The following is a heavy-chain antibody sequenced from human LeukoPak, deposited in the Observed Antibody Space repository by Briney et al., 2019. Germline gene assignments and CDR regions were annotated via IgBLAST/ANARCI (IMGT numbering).Heavy chain of an antibody. CDR1: GGTFSSYA. J-gene: IGHJ6*03. Sequence: GASVKVSCKASGGTFSSYAISWVRQAPGQGLEWMGGIIPIFGTANYAQKFQGRVTMTEDTSTDTAYMELSSLRSEDTAVYYCATGYCSSTSCYDYYYYMDVWGKGTTVTVSS. D-gene: IGHD2-2*01. CDR3: ATGYCSSTSCYDYYYYMDV. V-gene: IGHV1-69*06. CDR2: IIPIFGTA.